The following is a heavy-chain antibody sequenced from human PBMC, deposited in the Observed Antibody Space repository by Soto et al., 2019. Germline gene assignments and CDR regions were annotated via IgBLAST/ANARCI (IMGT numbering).Heavy chain of an antibody. V-gene: IGHV4-39*01. Sequence: PSETLSLTCTVSGGSISSSSYYWGWIRQPPGKGLEWIGSIYYSGSTYYNPSLKSRVTISVDTSKNQFSLKLSSVTAADTAVNYCARHLGSSWSRFSGEKYNWFDPWGQGTLVT. CDR3: ARHLGSSWSRFSGEKYNWFDP. CDR2: IYYSGST. D-gene: IGHD6-13*01. J-gene: IGHJ5*02. CDR1: GGSISSSSYY.